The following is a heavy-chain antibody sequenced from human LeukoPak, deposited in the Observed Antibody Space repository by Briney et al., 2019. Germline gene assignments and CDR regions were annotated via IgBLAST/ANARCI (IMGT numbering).Heavy chain of an antibody. D-gene: IGHD7-27*01. CDR3: ANLLGFENFDH. Sequence: GGSLRLSCAASGFTFSDYYMSWIRQAPGKGLEWVSYISSSGSTIYYADSVKGRSTISRDNAKNSLYLQMNSLRAEDTAVYYCANLLGFENFDHWGQGTLVTVSS. V-gene: IGHV3-11*04. CDR1: GFTFSDYY. CDR2: ISSSGSTI. J-gene: IGHJ4*02.